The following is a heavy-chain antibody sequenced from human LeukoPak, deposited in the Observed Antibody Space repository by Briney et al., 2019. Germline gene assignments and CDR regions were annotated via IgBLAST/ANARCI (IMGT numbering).Heavy chain of an antibody. CDR1: GGSISSYY. CDR2: IYYSGST. Sequence: SETLSLTCTVSGGSISSYYWSWIRQPPGKGLEWIGYIYYSGSTNYNPSLKSRVTISVDTSKNQFSLKLSSVTAADTAVYYCARGGSSSWYLYYFDYWGQGTLVTVSS. V-gene: IGHV4-59*01. J-gene: IGHJ4*02. D-gene: IGHD6-13*01. CDR3: ARGGSSSWYLYYFDY.